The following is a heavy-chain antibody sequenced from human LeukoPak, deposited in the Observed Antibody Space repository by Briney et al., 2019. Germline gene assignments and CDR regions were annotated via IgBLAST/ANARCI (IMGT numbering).Heavy chain of an antibody. CDR1: GFTFSSYA. J-gene: IGHJ5*02. D-gene: IGHD2-2*01. CDR3: ARDAEYCSSNSRYLGALMS. CDR2: ISYDGNNE. Sequence: GGSLRLSCAASGFTFSSYAMHWVRQAPGKGLEWVTVISYDGNNEYYADSVKGRFTISRDNSKNTVYLQMNSLRDEDTAVYYCARDAEYCSSNSRYLGALMSWGQGTLVTVSS. V-gene: IGHV3-30-3*01.